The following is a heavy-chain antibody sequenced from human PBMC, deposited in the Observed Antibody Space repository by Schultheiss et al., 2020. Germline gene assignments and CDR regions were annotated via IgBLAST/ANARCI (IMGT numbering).Heavy chain of an antibody. V-gene: IGHV4-4*02. D-gene: IGHD3-22*01. CDR1: GGSISNSHW. Sequence: SETLSLTCAVSGGSISNSHWWSWVRQPPGKGLEWIGEIYHSGSTNYNPSLRSRVTISVDKSKNQIFLKLSSVTAADTAVYYCARESARHYFDSSGYPMDVWGQGTTVTVSS. CDR2: IYHSGST. J-gene: IGHJ6*02. CDR3: ARESARHYFDSSGYPMDV.